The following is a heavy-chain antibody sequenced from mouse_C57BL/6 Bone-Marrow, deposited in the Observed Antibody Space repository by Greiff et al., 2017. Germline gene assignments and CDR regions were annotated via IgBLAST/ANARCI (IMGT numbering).Heavy chain of an antibody. CDR2: SRNKANDYTT. CDR3: ARDVYYAMDY. J-gene: IGHJ4*01. CDR1: GFTFSDFY. V-gene: IGHV7-1*01. Sequence: EVKLVESGGGLVQSGRSLRLSCATSGFTFSDFYMEWVRQAPGKGLEWIAASRNKANDYTTEYSASVKGRFIVSRDTSQSILYLQMNALRAEDTAIYYCARDVYYAMDYWGQGTSVTGSS.